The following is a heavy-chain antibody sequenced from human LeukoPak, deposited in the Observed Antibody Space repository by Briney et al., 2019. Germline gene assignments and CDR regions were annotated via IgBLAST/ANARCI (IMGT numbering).Heavy chain of an antibody. J-gene: IGHJ4*02. CDR1: GFTFSSYA. D-gene: IGHD3-3*01. CDR2: ISGSGGST. CDR3: AKDLNFWSGYRFDY. V-gene: IGHV3-23*01. Sequence: PGGSLRLSCAASGFTFSSYAKSWVRQAPGEGLEWVSAISGSGGSTYYADSVRGRFTISRDNSKNTLYLHMNSLRAEDTAVYYCAKDLNFWSGYRFDYWGQGTLVTVSS.